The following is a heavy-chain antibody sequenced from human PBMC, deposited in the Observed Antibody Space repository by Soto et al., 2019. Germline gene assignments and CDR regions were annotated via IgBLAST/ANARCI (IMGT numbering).Heavy chain of an antibody. CDR2: IWYDGSNK. CDR3: ARDSNSHSIVVVPAATFDY. CDR1: GFIFISYG. V-gene: IGHV3-33*01. Sequence: SGGSLILSCAASGFIFISYGMHWVRQAPGKGLEWVAVIWYDGSNKYYADSVKGRFTISRDNSKNTLYLQMNSLRAEDTAVYYCARDSNSHSIVVVPAATFDYWGQGSLVTVSS. J-gene: IGHJ4*02. D-gene: IGHD2-2*01.